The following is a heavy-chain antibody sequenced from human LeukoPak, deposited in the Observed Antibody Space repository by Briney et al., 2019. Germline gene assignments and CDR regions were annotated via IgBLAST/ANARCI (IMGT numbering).Heavy chain of an antibody. D-gene: IGHD3-16*01. CDR2: LRGNGDT. J-gene: IGHJ4*02. CDR3: AKASWVSTADAVL. Sequence: GGSLTLSCAASGLTFSSYAMSWVREAPARGLEWVSSLRGNGDTFYADSVKGRFTLSRDESKNTVYLHPNELRVEDTAVYYCAKASWVSTADAVLWGQGTVVIVSS. CDR1: GLTFSSYA. V-gene: IGHV3-23*01.